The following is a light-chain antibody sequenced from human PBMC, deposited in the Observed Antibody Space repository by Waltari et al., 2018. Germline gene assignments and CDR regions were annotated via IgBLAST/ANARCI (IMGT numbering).Light chain of an antibody. J-gene: IGLJ3*02. CDR3: CSYTGTYTHWV. CDR2: DVS. CDR1: SNDVGAYNY. V-gene: IGLV2-11*01. Sequence: QSALTQPRSVSGSPGQSVTISCPGTSNDVGAYNYVSWHQQHPGKAPKLMIYDVSKRPSGVPDRFSASKSGNPASLTISGLQAEDEADYYCCSYTGTYTHWVFGGGTKLTVL.